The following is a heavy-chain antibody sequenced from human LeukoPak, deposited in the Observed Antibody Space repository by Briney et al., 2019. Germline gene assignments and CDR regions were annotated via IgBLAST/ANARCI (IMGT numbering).Heavy chain of an antibody. D-gene: IGHD5-18*01. CDR3: ARDVRGYSNI. V-gene: IGHV1-18*01. Sequence: GASVKVSCKASGYTFSNYGISWVRQAPGQGLEWMGWISAYNGNTNYAQKLQGRVTMTTDTSTSTAYMELSRLRSDDTAVYYCARDVRGYSNIWGQGTLVTVSS. CDR2: ISAYNGNT. CDR1: GYTFSNYG. J-gene: IGHJ4*02.